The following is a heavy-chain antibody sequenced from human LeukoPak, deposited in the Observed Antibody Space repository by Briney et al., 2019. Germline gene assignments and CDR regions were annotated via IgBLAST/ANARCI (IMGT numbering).Heavy chain of an antibody. J-gene: IGHJ3*02. CDR3: ARDIGHIWSGYYTDAFDI. CDR1: GVSISSYY. CDR2: IYYSGST. D-gene: IGHD3-3*02. V-gene: IGHV4-59*01. Sequence: SETLSLTCTVSGVSISSYYWSWIRQPPGKGLEWIGYIYYSGSTNYNPSLKSRVTISVDTSKNQFSLKLSSVTAADTAVYYCARDIGHIWSGYYTDAFDIWGQGTMVTVSS.